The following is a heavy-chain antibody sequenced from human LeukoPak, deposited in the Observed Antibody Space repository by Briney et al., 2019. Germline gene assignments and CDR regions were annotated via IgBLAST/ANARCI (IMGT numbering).Heavy chain of an antibody. CDR1: GGSISSSSYY. CDR3: ARDGYPSAVPYCSSTSCLQRNAFDI. V-gene: IGHV4-39*07. J-gene: IGHJ3*02. Sequence: SETLSLTCTVSGGSISSSSYYWGWIRQPPGKGLEWIGSIYYSGSTYYNPSLKSRVTISVDTSKNQFSLKLSSVTAADTAVYYCARDGYPSAVPYCSSTSCLQRNAFDIWGQGTMVTVSS. D-gene: IGHD2-2*01. CDR2: IYYSGST.